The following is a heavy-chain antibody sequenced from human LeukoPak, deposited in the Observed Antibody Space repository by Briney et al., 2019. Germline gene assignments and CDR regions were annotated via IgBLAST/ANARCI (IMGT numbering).Heavy chain of an antibody. Sequence: PGGPLRLSCAASGFTFDDYTMHWVRQAPGKGLEWVSGISWNSGSIAYADSVKGRFTISRDNTKNSLYLQMNSLRAEDTALYYCAKYSPTTFYFDYWGQGTLVTVSS. D-gene: IGHD1-26*01. V-gene: IGHV3-9*01. J-gene: IGHJ4*02. CDR2: ISWNSGSI. CDR3: AKYSPTTFYFDY. CDR1: GFTFDDYT.